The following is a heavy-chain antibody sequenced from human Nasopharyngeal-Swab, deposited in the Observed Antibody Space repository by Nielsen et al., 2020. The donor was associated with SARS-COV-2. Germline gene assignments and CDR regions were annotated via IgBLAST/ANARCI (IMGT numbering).Heavy chain of an antibody. J-gene: IGHJ4*02. CDR1: GFTFSNAW. CDR3: TTGGVYYYDSSGYYLRSDY. Sequence: GESLKISCAASGFTFSNAWMSWVRQAPGKGLEWVGRIKSKTDGGTTDYAAPVKGRFTISRDDSKNTLHLQMNSLKTEDTAVYYCTTGGVYYYDSSGYYLRSDYWGQGTLVTVSS. V-gene: IGHV3-15*01. CDR2: IKSKTDGGTT. D-gene: IGHD3-22*01.